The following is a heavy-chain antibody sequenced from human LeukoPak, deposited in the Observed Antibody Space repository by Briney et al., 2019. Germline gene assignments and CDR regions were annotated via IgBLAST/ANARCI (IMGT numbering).Heavy chain of an antibody. V-gene: IGHV4-34*01. J-gene: IGHJ3*02. CDR2: INHSGST. Sequence: SETLSLTCTVYGGSFSGYYWSWIRQPPGKGLEWIGEINHSGSTNYNPSLKSRVTISVDTSKNQFSLKLNSVTAADTVMYYCARCRNFGGFVVVPAAINGAFDIWGQGTMVTVPS. D-gene: IGHD2-2*01. CDR1: GGSFSGYY. CDR3: ARCRNFGGFVVVPAAINGAFDI.